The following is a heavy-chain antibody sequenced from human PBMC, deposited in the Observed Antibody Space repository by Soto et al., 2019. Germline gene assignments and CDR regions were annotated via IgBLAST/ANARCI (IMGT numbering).Heavy chain of an antibody. J-gene: IGHJ5*02. V-gene: IGHV3-23*01. Sequence: PEGSLRLSCAASGFTFSSYAMSWVRQAPGKGLEWVSAISGSGGSTYYADSVKGRFTISRDNSKNTLYLQMNSLRAEDTAVYYCARIPAITGTTSWFDPWGQGTLVTVSS. CDR2: ISGSGGST. CDR3: ARIPAITGTTSWFDP. D-gene: IGHD1-7*01. CDR1: GFTFSSYA.